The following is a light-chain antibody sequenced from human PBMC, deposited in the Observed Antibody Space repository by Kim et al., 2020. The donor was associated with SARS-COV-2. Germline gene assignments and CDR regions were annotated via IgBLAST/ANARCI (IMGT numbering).Light chain of an antibody. J-gene: IGKJ2*01. CDR3: QQYNTWPQT. Sequence: VSPGETATLSCRASQNVNSNLTWFQQKPGQPPSLIIYGASTCATGIPARFSGSGSGTEFTLTISSLQSEDFAVYYCQQYNTWPQTFGQGTKLEI. CDR2: GAS. CDR1: QNVNSN. V-gene: IGKV3-15*01.